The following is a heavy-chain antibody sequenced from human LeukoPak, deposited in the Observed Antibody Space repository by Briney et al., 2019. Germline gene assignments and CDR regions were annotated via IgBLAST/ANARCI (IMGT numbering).Heavy chain of an antibody. D-gene: IGHD2-15*01. V-gene: IGHV4-34*01. Sequence: SETLSLTCAVYGGSFSGYYWSWIRQPPGKGLEWIGEINHSGSTNYNPSLRSRVIISMDATKNQFSLRLNSVTAADTAVYYCARDGDVAEYCVGGICYGPRFTDYWGLGILVTVSS. CDR1: GGSFSGYY. CDR2: INHSGST. CDR3: ARDGDVAEYCVGGICYGPRFTDY. J-gene: IGHJ4*02.